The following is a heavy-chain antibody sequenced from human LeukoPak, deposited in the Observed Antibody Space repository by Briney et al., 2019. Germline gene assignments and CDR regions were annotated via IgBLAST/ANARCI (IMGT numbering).Heavy chain of an antibody. CDR3: ARVTPSSLLEDAFDI. D-gene: IGHD6-13*01. Sequence: SQTLSLTCTVSGGSISSGSYYWSWIRQPAGKGLEWIGRIYTSGSTNYNPSLKSRVTISVDTSKNQFSLKLSSVTAADTAVYYCARVTPSSLLEDAFDIWGQGTMVTVSS. J-gene: IGHJ3*02. CDR2: IYTSGST. CDR1: GGSISSGSYY. V-gene: IGHV4-61*02.